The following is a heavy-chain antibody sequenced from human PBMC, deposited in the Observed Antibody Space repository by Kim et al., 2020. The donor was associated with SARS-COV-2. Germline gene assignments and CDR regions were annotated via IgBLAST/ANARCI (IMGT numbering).Heavy chain of an antibody. CDR2: INTNTGNP. Sequence: ASVKVSCKASGYTFTSYAMNWVRQAPGQGLEWMGWINTNTGNPTYAQGFTGRFVFSLDTSVSTAYLQISSLKAEDTAVYYCARDGGSSARGTMVRGNYFDYWGQGTLVTVSS. CDR3: ARDGGSSARGTMVRGNYFDY. V-gene: IGHV7-4-1*02. CDR1: GYTFTSYA. J-gene: IGHJ4*02. D-gene: IGHD3-10*01.